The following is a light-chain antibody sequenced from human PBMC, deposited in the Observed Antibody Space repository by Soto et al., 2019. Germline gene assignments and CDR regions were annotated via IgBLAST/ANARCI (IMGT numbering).Light chain of an antibody. CDR2: DAS. CDR1: QSISRS. Sequence: EIVLTQSPGTLSLSPGERATLSCRASQSISRSLAWYQQKPGQAPRLLISDASTRATGIPDRFSGSGSGTDFTLTISRLEPEDFAVYYCQQYGSSPWTFGQGTKVDI. V-gene: IGKV3-20*01. J-gene: IGKJ1*01. CDR3: QQYGSSPWT.